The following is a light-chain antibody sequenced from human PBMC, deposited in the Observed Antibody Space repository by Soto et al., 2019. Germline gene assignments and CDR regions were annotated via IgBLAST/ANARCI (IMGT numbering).Light chain of an antibody. CDR3: CSYAGSSTYYV. CDR2: EDS. V-gene: IGLV2-23*01. CDR1: SSDVGSYSL. Sequence: QSALTQPASVSGSPGQSITISCTGSSSDVGSYSLVSWYQQHPGKAPKLMIYEDSKRPSGVSNRFSGSKSGNTASLTISGLQAEDEADYYCCSYAGSSTYYVFGTGTKLTVL. J-gene: IGLJ1*01.